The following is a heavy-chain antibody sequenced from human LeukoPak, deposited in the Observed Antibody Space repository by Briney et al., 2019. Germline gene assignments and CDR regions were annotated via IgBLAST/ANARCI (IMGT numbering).Heavy chain of an antibody. CDR3: AKGTRQWLVPVDY. D-gene: IGHD6-19*01. Sequence: PSETLSLTCTVSGGSISSSSYYWGWIRQPPGKGLEWVSGISGGGGGTYYADSVKGRFTISRDNSKNTLYLQMNSLRAEDTAVYYCAKGTRQWLVPVDYWVQGTLVTVPS. V-gene: IGHV3-23*01. CDR2: ISGGGGGT. CDR1: GGSISSSSYY. J-gene: IGHJ4*02.